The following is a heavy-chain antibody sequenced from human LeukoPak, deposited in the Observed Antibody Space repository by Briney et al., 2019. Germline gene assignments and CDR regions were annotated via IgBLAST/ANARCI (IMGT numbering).Heavy chain of an antibody. D-gene: IGHD1-20*01. J-gene: IGHJ3*02. CDR2: IYTSGST. CDR3: ARDQGYNWNVRDAFDI. V-gene: IGHV4-4*07. CDR1: GGSISSYY. Sequence: PSETLSLTCTVSGGSISSYYWSWIRQPAGKGLEWIGRIYTSGSTNYNPSLKSRVTMSVDTSKNQFSLKLSSVTAADTAVYYCARDQGYNWNVRDAFDIWGQGTMVTVSS.